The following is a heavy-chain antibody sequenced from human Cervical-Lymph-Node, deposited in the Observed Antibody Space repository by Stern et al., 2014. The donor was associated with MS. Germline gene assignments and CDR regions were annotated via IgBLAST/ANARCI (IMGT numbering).Heavy chain of an antibody. V-gene: IGHV4-34*01. D-gene: IGHD4-23*01. CDR3: ARRSTVISLYRWFDP. CDR1: GGSFIGYS. J-gene: IGHJ5*02. CDR2: IGDGRPT. Sequence: QVQLQQWGAGLLKPSETLSLTCAVSGGSFIGYSWTWIRQPPGKGLEWIGEIGDGRPTNYNPSLRSRVTISADSSTKQIFLKLRSVTAADTAVYYCARRSTVISLYRWFDPWGQGTLVTVFS.